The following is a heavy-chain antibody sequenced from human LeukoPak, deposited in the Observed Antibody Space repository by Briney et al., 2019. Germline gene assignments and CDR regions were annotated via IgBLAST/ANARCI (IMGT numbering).Heavy chain of an antibody. J-gene: IGHJ4*02. V-gene: IGHV3-74*01. CDR1: GFTFSTYW. Sequence: GGSLRLSCAASGFTFSTYWMPWVRHPPGKGLVWVSRINGDGTQTNYADSVKGRFTVSRDNAKNTLYLQMNSLRADDTAVYFCIRDLRDHDYWGQGALVTVSS. CDR3: IRDLRDHDY. CDR2: INGDGTQT.